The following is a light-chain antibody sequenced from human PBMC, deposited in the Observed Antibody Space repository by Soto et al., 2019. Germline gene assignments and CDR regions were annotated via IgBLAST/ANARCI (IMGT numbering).Light chain of an antibody. CDR2: TAS. J-gene: IGKJ5*01. V-gene: IGKV1-9*01. CDR1: QGISSY. CDR3: QQRNSYPIT. Sequence: DIQLTQSPSILSASVGDRVTITCRASQGISSYLAWYQQKPGKAPNLLIHTASTLQSGVPSRFSGSGSGTECTLTISSLQPEDFATYYCQQRNSYPITFGQGTRLEIK.